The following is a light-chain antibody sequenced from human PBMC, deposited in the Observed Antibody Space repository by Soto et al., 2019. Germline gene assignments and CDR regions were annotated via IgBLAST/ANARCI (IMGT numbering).Light chain of an antibody. CDR1: QSVGNNF. J-gene: IGKJ1*01. Sequence: EIVLTQSPGTLSLSPGERATLSCRASQSVGNNFLAWYQQRPGQAPRLLIYSASSRATGIPDRFSGSGSGTDFTLTISRLEPEDFAVYHCQQYGSSPETFGQGTKVDFK. V-gene: IGKV3-20*01. CDR2: SAS. CDR3: QQYGSSPET.